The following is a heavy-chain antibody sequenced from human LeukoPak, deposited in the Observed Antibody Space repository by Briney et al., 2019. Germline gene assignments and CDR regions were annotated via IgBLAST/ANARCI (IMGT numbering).Heavy chain of an antibody. D-gene: IGHD3-22*01. V-gene: IGHV4-59*08. CDR1: GGSISSYY. Sequence: SETLSLTCTVSGGSISSYYWNWIRQPPGKGLEWIGYIFYSGSTNYNPSLKSRVTISVDTSNNQFSLKLSSVTAADTALYYCARGFYDGSGYSEPFDYWGRGTLVTVSS. CDR3: ARGFYDGSGYSEPFDY. CDR2: IFYSGST. J-gene: IGHJ4*02.